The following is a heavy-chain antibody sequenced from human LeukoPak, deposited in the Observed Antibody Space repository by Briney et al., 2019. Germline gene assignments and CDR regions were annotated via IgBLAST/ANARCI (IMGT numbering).Heavy chain of an antibody. CDR3: ARGRAAAVHFDY. CDR2: INPNSGGT. Sequence: ASVKVSCKASGYTFTGYYMHWVRQAPGQGLEWMGWINPNSGGTNYAQKFQGRVTMTRDTSISIAYMELSRLRSDDTAVYYCARGRAAAVHFDYWGQGTLVTVSS. J-gene: IGHJ4*02. CDR1: GYTFTGYY. V-gene: IGHV1-2*02. D-gene: IGHD6-13*01.